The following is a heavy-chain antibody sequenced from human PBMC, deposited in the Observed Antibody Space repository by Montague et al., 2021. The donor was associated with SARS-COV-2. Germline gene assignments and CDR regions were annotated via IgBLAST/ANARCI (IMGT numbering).Heavy chain of an antibody. J-gene: IGHJ4*02. Sequence: SETLSLTCTVPGGSISSYYWSWIRQPPGKGLEWIGYIYYSGSTXXXPSXXXRVTISVDTSKNQFSLKPSSVTAADTAVYYCARVFPRWLQFDPYFDYWGQGTLVTVSS. D-gene: IGHD5-24*01. CDR2: IYYSGST. CDR1: GGSISSYY. CDR3: ARVFPRWLQFDPYFDY. V-gene: IGHV4-59*01.